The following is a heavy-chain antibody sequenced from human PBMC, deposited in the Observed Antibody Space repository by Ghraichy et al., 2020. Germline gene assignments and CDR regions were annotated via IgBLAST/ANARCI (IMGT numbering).Heavy chain of an antibody. Sequence: GGSLRLSCAASGFTFSSYGMHWVRQAPGKGLEWVAVISYDGSNKYYADSVKGRFTISRDNSKNTLYLQMNSLRAEDTAVYYCAKDRFRYCSSTSCYFGDYWGQGTLVTGSS. CDR3: AKDRFRYCSSTSCYFGDY. D-gene: IGHD2-2*01. J-gene: IGHJ4*02. V-gene: IGHV3-30*18. CDR1: GFTFSSYG. CDR2: ISYDGSNK.